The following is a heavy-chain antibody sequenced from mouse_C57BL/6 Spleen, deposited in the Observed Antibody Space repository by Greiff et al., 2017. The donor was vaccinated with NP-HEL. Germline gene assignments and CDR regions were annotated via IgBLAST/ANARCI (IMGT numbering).Heavy chain of an antibody. Sequence: EVKLMESGGGLVQPGGSLKLSCAASGFTFSDYGMAWVRQAPRKGPEWVAFISNLAYSIYYADTVTGRFTISRENAKNTLYLEMSSLRSEDTAMYYCARRGNYYGSSYYFDVWGTGTTVTVSS. V-gene: IGHV5-15*04. CDR3: ARRGNYYGSSYYFDV. CDR2: ISNLAYSI. CDR1: GFTFSDYG. J-gene: IGHJ1*03. D-gene: IGHD1-1*01.